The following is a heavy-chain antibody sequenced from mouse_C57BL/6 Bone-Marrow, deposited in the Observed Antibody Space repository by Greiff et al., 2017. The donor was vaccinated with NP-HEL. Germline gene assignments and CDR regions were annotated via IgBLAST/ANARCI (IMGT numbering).Heavy chain of an antibody. V-gene: IGHV14-4*01. J-gene: IGHJ2*01. Sequence: EVKLQESGAELVRPGASVKLSCTASGFNIKDDYMHWVKPRPEQGLEWIGWIDPENGDTEYASKFQGKATITADTSSNTAYLQLSSLTSEDTAVYYCTHYGHGYWGQGTTLTVSS. CDR2: IDPENGDT. CDR3: THYGHGY. CDR1: GFNIKDDY. D-gene: IGHD1-1*02.